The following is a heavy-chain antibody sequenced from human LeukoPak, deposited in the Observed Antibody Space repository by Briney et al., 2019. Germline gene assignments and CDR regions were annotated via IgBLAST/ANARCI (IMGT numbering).Heavy chain of an antibody. D-gene: IGHD4-17*01. CDR2: IYTRGST. V-gene: IGHV4-4*09. Sequence: SETLCLTCTVSGGSISSYYWSWIRQPPGKRLEWIGYIYTRGSTNYTPSLKSRLTISVDTSKNQFSLQLSSVTAADTAVYYCARHDYGANWFDRWGQGTLVTVPS. J-gene: IGHJ5*02. CDR1: GGSISSYY. CDR3: ARHDYGANWFDR.